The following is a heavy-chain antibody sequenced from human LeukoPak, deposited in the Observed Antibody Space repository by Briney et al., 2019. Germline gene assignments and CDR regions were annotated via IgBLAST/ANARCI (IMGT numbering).Heavy chain of an antibody. Sequence: GGSLRLSCAASGFTFSSYSMNWVRQAPGKGLEWVSVIYSGGSTYYADSVKGRFTISRDNSKNTLYLQMNSLRAEDTAVYYCASMAGTTYWGQGTLVTVSS. CDR1: GFTFSSYS. V-gene: IGHV3-66*01. CDR2: IYSGGST. J-gene: IGHJ4*02. CDR3: ASMAGTTY. D-gene: IGHD6-19*01.